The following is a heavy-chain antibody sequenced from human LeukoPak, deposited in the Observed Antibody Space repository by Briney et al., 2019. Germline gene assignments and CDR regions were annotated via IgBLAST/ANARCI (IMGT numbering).Heavy chain of an antibody. D-gene: IGHD3-9*01. CDR2: ISSSGTYI. V-gene: IGHV3-11*03. CDR1: GFTFSDYY. Sequence: PGGSLRLSCATSGFTFSDYYMRWIRQAPGKGLEWVSYISSSGTYINSADSVKGRFTISRDYPKNSLYLQMSSLRAEDTAVYYCARQGGDILTGYLDYWGQGTLVTVSS. J-gene: IGHJ4*02. CDR3: ARQGGDILTGYLDY.